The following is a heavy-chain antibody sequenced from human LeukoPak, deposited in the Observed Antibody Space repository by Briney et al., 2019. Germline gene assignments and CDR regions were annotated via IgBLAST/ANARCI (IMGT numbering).Heavy chain of an antibody. D-gene: IGHD4/OR15-4a*01. J-gene: IGHJ4*02. CDR2: ISSSGSTI. CDR3: TTGDYGTVDY. V-gene: IGHV3-11*01. CDR1: GFTFSDYY. Sequence: GGSLRLSCAASGFTFSDYYMSWIRQAPGKGLEWVSYISSSGSTIYYADSVKGRFTISRDDSKNTLYLQMNSLKTEDTAVYYCTTGDYGTVDYWGQGTLVTVSS.